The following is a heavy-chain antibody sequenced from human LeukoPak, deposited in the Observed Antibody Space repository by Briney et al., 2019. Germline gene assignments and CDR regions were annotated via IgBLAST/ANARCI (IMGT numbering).Heavy chain of an antibody. V-gene: IGHV1-2*02. J-gene: IGHJ4*02. CDR1: RYTFTGYY. CDR3: ARGEVRSKIAWDEYYFDY. D-gene: IGHD6-13*01. Sequence: GASVKVSCKASRYTFTGYYMHWVRQAPGQGLEWMGWINPNSGGTNYAQKFQGRVTMTRDTSISTAYMELSRLRSDDTAVYYCARGEVRSKIAWDEYYFDYWGQGTLVTVSS. CDR2: INPNSGGT.